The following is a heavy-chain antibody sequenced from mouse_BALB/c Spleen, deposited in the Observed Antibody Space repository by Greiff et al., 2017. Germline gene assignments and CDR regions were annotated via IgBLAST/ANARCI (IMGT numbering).Heavy chain of an antibody. CDR3: ARHRKTMDY. Sequence: EVQLVESGGDLVKPGGSLKLSCAASGFTFSSYGMSWVRQTPDKRLEWVATISSGGSYTYYPDSVKGRFTISRDNAKNTLYLQMSSLKSEDTAMYYCARHRKTMDYWGQGTSVTVSS. CDR2: ISSGGSYT. V-gene: IGHV5-6*01. J-gene: IGHJ4*01. CDR1: GFTFSSYG.